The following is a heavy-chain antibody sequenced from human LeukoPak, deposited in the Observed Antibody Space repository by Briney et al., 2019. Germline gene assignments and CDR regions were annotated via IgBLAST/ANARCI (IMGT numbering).Heavy chain of an antibody. V-gene: IGHV4-34*01. CDR3: ERYSAAAASYFDY. J-gene: IGHJ4*02. D-gene: IGHD6-13*01. CDR2: INHSGST. Sequence: PSETLSLTCAVYGGSFSGYYWSWIRQPPGKGLEWIGEINHSGSTNYNPSLKSRVTISVDTSKNQFSLKLSSVTAADTAVYYCERYSAAAASYFDYWGQGTLVTVSS. CDR1: GGSFSGYY.